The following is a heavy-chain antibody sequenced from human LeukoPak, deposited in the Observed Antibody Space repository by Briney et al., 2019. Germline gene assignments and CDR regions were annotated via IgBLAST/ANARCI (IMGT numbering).Heavy chain of an antibody. J-gene: IGHJ4*02. CDR3: ARGTDYGGMGDYFDY. V-gene: IGHV3-23*01. Sequence: GGSLRLSCAASGFTLSSYAMNWVRQAPGKGLEWVSAISGSGGSTYYADSVKGRFTISRDNSKNTLYLQMNSLRAEDTAVYYCARGTDYGGMGDYFDYWGQGTLVTVSS. CDR2: ISGSGGST. CDR1: GFTLSSYA. D-gene: IGHD4-23*01.